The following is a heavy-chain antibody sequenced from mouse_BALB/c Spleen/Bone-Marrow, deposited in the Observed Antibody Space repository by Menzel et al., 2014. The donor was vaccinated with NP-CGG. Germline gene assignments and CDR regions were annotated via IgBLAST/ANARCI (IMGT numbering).Heavy chain of an antibody. CDR3: ARQLGLRWAMDY. CDR2: ISNGGGST. J-gene: IGHJ4*01. D-gene: IGHD3-1*01. V-gene: IGHV5-12-2*01. CDR1: GFTFSSYT. Sequence: EVKLVESGGGLVQSGGSLKLSCAASGFTFSSYTVSWVRQTPEKRLEWVAYISNGGGSTYYPDTVKGRFTISRDNAKNTLYLQMSSLKSEDTAMYYCARQLGLRWAMDYWGQGTSVTVSS.